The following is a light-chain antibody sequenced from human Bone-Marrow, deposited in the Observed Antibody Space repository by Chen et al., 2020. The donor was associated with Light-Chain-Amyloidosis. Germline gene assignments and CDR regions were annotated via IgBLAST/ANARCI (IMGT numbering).Light chain of an antibody. CDR2: SDT. CDR3: QSADSSGTYEVI. Sequence: SYFLSHSPSMSVSPGSTARITCSGDVLPTKYAYWYQQTPSQAPVLVIHSDTERPSGISERFSGSSSGTTARLTISGVQAEYEADYHCQSADSSGTYEVIFGGGTKLTVL. J-gene: IGLJ2*01. CDR1: VLPTKY. V-gene: IGLV3-25*03.